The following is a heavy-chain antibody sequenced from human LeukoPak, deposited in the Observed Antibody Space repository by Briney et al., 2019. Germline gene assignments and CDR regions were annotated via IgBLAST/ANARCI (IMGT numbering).Heavy chain of an antibody. CDR2: ISGGGETT. Sequence: GGSLRLSCAASGFTFNNYAMNWVRQAPGKGLEWVSSISGGGETTYYADSAKGRFTISRDNSQNTLYLQMNSLRAEDTAVYYCARDYADNVGYFFFDYWGQGTLVTVSS. J-gene: IGHJ4*02. V-gene: IGHV3-23*01. CDR1: GFTFNNYA. CDR3: ARDYADNVGYFFFDY. D-gene: IGHD4-17*01.